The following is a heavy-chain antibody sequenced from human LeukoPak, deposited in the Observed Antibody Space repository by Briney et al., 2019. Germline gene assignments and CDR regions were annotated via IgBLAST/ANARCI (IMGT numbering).Heavy chain of an antibody. CDR1: GFTFSSYA. CDR3: AKVIGSSGWSGPYFDY. V-gene: IGHV3-23*01. CDR2: ISGSGGST. Sequence: PGLSLRLSCACSGFTFSSYAMRWVRQAPGKGLEWVSAISGSGGSTYYADSVKGRFTISRDNSKNTLYLQMNSLRAEDTAVYYCAKVIGSSGWSGPYFDYWGQGTLVTVSS. D-gene: IGHD6-19*01. J-gene: IGHJ4*02.